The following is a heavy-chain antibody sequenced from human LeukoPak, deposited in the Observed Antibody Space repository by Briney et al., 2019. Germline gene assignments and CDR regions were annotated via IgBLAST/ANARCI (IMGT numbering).Heavy chain of an antibody. J-gene: IGHJ5*02. CDR2: IDPSDSYT. CDR3: ARQSSGWALGRWFDP. D-gene: IGHD6-19*01. V-gene: IGHV5-10-1*01. Sequence: GESLKISCKGSGYSFTSYWISWVRQMPGEGLEWMGRIDPSDSYTNYSPSFQGRVTISADKSISTAYLQWSSLKASDTAMYYCARQSSGWALGRWFDPWGQGTLVTVSS. CDR1: GYSFTSYW.